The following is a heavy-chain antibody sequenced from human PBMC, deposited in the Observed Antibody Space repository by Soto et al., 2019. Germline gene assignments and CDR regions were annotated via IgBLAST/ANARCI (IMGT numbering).Heavy chain of an antibody. J-gene: IGHJ4*02. Sequence: SETLSLTCAVYGGYFSGYYWSWIRQPPGKGLEWIGEINHSGSTNYNPSLKSRVTISVDTSKNQFSLKLSSVTAADTAVYYCARGHSYGHYFDYWGQGTLVTVS. D-gene: IGHD5-18*01. CDR3: ARGHSYGHYFDY. CDR1: GGYFSGYY. CDR2: INHSGST. V-gene: IGHV4-34*01.